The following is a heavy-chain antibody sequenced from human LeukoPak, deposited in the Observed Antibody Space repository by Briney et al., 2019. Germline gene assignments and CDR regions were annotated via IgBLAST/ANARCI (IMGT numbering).Heavy chain of an antibody. Sequence: GGSLRLSCAASGFTFSSYGMHWVRQAPGKGLGWVAVIWYDGSNKYYADSVKGRFTISRDNSKNTLYLQMNSLRAEDTAVYYCARVRGSGSYYLIDYWGQGTLVTVSS. D-gene: IGHD3-10*01. J-gene: IGHJ4*02. CDR1: GFTFSSYG. V-gene: IGHV3-33*01. CDR2: IWYDGSNK. CDR3: ARVRGSGSYYLIDY.